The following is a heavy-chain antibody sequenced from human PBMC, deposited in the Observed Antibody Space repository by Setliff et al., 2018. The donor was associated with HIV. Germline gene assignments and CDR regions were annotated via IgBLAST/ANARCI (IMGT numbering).Heavy chain of an antibody. J-gene: IGHJ6*03. CDR3: ARPGRASYYYYMDV. Sequence: SETLSLTCTVSGGSISRGNHFWTWIRQPAGKGLEWIGRIYTNGSTNYNPSLKSRATIAVDTSKNQFSLKLSSVTAADTAVYYCARPGRASYYYYMDVWGKGTTVTAP. CDR2: IYTNGST. V-gene: IGHV4-61*02. CDR1: GGSISRGNHF. D-gene: IGHD3-10*01.